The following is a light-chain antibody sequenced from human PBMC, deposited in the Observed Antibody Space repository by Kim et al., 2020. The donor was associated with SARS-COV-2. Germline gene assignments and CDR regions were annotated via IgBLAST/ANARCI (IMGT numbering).Light chain of an antibody. J-gene: IGKJ1*01. CDR3: QQYGSSPWT. Sequence: DIVLTQSPGTLSFSPGERATLSCRASQSVSSSYLAWYQQKPGQAPRLLLYGASSRATGIPDRFSGSGSGTDFTLTIRRLEPEDFAVYYCQQYGSSPWTFGQGTKVDIK. CDR2: GAS. V-gene: IGKV3-20*01. CDR1: QSVSSSY.